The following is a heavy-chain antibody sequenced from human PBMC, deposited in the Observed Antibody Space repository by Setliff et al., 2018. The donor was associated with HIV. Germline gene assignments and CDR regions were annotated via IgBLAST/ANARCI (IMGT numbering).Heavy chain of an antibody. D-gene: IGHD6-19*01. CDR2: IIPLFGTP. CDR3: ARDRSGIAVAAPDAFDV. CDR1: GGSFRNYA. J-gene: IGHJ3*01. Sequence: ASVKVSCKASGGSFRNYAINWVRQAPGQGLEWMGGIIPLFGTPNYAHKFQGRVTITADKYSSTVYMELSSLRSEDSAVFYCARDRSGIAVAAPDAFDVWGQGTMVTVSS. V-gene: IGHV1-69*06.